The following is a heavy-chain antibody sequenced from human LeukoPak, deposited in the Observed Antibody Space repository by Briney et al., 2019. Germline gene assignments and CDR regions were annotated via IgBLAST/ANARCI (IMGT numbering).Heavy chain of an antibody. D-gene: IGHD3-22*01. J-gene: IGHJ4*02. Sequence: GGSLRLSCATSGFTFKNYAMNWVRQAPGKGLEWVSSISGDSSDIYYADSVMGRSTISRDNAKNSVYLQINSLRAEDTAIYYCARRGYSDSSGYDYWGQGTLVTVSS. CDR1: GFTFKNYA. V-gene: IGHV3-21*01. CDR3: ARRGYSDSSGYDY. CDR2: ISGDSSDI.